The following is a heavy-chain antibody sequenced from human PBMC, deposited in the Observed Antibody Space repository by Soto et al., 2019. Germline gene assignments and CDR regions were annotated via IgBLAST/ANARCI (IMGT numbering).Heavy chain of an antibody. D-gene: IGHD2-15*01. Sequence: EVQLLESGGGLVQPGGSLRLSCAASGFTFSSYAMSWVRQAPGKGPEWVSGISDSGGSTYYADSVKGRFTISRDNSKNTLYLQMNSLRAEDTAVYYCAKDVDIVVVVAADLDYWGQGTLVTVSS. CDR3: AKDVDIVVVVAADLDY. J-gene: IGHJ4*02. CDR2: ISDSGGST. CDR1: GFTFSSYA. V-gene: IGHV3-23*01.